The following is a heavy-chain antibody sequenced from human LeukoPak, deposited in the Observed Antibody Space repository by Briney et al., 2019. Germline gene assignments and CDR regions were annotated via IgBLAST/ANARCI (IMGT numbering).Heavy chain of an antibody. Sequence: GGSLRLSCAASGFTFSSYAMSWVRQAPGKGLEWVSAISGSGGSTYYADSVKGRFTISRDNSKNTLYLQMNSLRAEDTAVYYCAKGPRYYDSSGPPSWFDPWGQGTLVTVSS. CDR3: AKGPRYYDSSGPPSWFDP. V-gene: IGHV3-23*01. J-gene: IGHJ5*02. CDR2: ISGSGGST. D-gene: IGHD3-22*01. CDR1: GFTFSSYA.